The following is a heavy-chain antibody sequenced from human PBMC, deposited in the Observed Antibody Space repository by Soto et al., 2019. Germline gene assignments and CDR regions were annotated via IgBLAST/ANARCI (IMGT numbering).Heavy chain of an antibody. V-gene: IGHV1-8*02. CDR1: GYTFTSYD. CDR3: ATGYCSGGSCRTARAFDI. CDR2: MNPNSGNT. Sequence: QVQLVQSGAEVKKPGASVKVSCKASGYTFTSYDINWVRQATGQGLEWMGWMNPNSGNTGYAQKFQGRVTMTRNTSISTAYMELSSLRSEDTAVHYCATGYCSGGSCRTARAFDIWGQGTMVTVSS. D-gene: IGHD2-15*01. J-gene: IGHJ3*02.